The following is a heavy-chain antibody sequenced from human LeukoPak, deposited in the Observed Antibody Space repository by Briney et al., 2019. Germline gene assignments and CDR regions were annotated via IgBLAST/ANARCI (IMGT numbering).Heavy chain of an antibody. CDR1: GGPISSYY. J-gene: IGHJ4*02. Sequence: SETLSLTCTVSGGPISSYYWSWIRQHPGKGLEWIGYIYYSGSTYYNPSLKSRVTISVDTSKNQFSLKLSSVTAADTAVYYWARGRNRSRQLWFGELVPFDYWGQGTLVTVSS. CDR3: ARGRNRSRQLWFGELVPFDY. D-gene: IGHD3-10*01. CDR2: IYYSGST. V-gene: IGHV4-59*06.